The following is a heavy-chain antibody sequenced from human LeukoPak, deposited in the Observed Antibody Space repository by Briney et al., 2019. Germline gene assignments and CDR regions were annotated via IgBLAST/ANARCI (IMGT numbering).Heavy chain of an antibody. V-gene: IGHV3-23*01. CDR1: GFTFNNYA. CDR2: ISASGGTT. Sequence: GGSLRLSCAASGFTFNNYAMSWVRQAPGKGLEWVSAISASGGTTYYADAVKGRFTISRDNSENTLFLQMNSLRAEDTAVYYCAKEPREYCSSTSCPNWFDSWGQGTLVTVSS. CDR3: AKEPREYCSSTSCPNWFDS. D-gene: IGHD2-2*01. J-gene: IGHJ5*01.